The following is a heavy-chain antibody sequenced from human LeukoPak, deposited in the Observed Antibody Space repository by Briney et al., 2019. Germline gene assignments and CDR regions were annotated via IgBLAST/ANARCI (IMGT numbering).Heavy chain of an antibody. Sequence: PGGSLRLSCAASGFTFSSYAMHWVRQAPGKGLEYVSAISSNGGSTYYANSVKGRFTISRDNSKNTLYLQMGSLRAEDMAVYYCARDAFQTNPKYSSTSNGGWFDPWGQGTLVTVSS. CDR3: ARDAFQTNPKYSSTSNGGWFDP. CDR2: ISSNGGST. J-gene: IGHJ5*02. V-gene: IGHV3-64*01. CDR1: GFTFSSYA. D-gene: IGHD6-13*01.